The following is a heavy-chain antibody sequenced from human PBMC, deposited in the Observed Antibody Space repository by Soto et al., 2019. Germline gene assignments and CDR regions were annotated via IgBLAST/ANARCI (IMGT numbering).Heavy chain of an antibody. Sequence: SETLSLTCTVSGGSISSGGYYWSWIRQHPGKGLEWIGYIYYSGSTYYNPSLKSRVTISVDTSKNQFSLKLSSVTAADTAVYYCARFPNWAMFDYWGQGTLVTVSS. J-gene: IGHJ4*02. D-gene: IGHD1-1*01. CDR3: ARFPNWAMFDY. V-gene: IGHV4-31*03. CDR2: IYYSGST. CDR1: GGSISSGGYY.